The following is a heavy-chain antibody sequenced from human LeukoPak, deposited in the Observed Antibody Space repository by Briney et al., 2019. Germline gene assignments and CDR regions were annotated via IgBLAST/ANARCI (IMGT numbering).Heavy chain of an antibody. Sequence: SQTLSLTCTVSGGSISSGSYYWSWIRQPAGKGLEWIGRIYTSGSTNYNPSLKSRVTISVDTSKNQFSLKLSSVTAADTAVYYCARDEGRYYGSGSRQRYYMDVWGKGTTVTISS. J-gene: IGHJ6*03. CDR2: IYTSGST. D-gene: IGHD3-10*01. V-gene: IGHV4-61*02. CDR1: GGSISSGSYY. CDR3: ARDEGRYYGSGSRQRYYMDV.